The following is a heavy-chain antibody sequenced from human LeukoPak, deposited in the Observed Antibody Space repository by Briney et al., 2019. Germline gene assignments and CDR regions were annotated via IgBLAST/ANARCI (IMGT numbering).Heavy chain of an antibody. CDR3: ARATGKDILTGRKLDC. V-gene: IGHV1-8*01. J-gene: IGHJ4*02. Sequence: ASVKVSCKASGYTFTSYDINWVRQATGQGLEWMGWMNPKSGNTGYAQKFQGRVTMTRNTSISTAYMELSSLRSEDTAVYYCARATGKDILTGRKLDCWGQGTLVSVSS. D-gene: IGHD3-9*01. CDR1: GYTFTSYD. CDR2: MNPKSGNT.